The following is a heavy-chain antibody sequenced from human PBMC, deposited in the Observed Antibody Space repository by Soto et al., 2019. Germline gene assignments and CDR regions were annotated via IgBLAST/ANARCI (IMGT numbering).Heavy chain of an antibody. CDR3: ARDPSRGSDWARYLDL. J-gene: IGHJ2*01. CDR1: GFSFSNYA. D-gene: IGHD1-26*01. V-gene: IGHV3-48*01. Sequence: EVQLVESGGGLVQPGGSLRLSCAASGFSFSNYAMDWVRQAPGKGLEWVSYISGSSSNIRYADSVKGRFTIPRDKAKGSVELQMNGLGADDTAVYDCARDPSRGSDWARYLDLWGRGTLVTVSS. CDR2: ISGSSSNI.